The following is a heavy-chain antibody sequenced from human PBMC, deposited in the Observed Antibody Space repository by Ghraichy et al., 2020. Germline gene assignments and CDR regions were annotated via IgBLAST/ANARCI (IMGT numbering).Heavy chain of an antibody. CDR2: ISSSYYM. CDR1: GFTFSFYA. Sequence: GESLNISCAASGFTFSFYAMNWVRQPPGKGLEWVSSISSSYYMQYADSMKGRLTISRDNAKHSLYLQMNSLTAEDTAVYYCARALGNWNDGAFDIWGQGTMVTVSS. J-gene: IGHJ3*02. CDR3: ARALGNWNDGAFDI. V-gene: IGHV3-21*01. D-gene: IGHD1-20*01.